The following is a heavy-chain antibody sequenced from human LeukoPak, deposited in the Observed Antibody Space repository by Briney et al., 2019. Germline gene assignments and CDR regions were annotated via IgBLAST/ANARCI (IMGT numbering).Heavy chain of an antibody. CDR1: GGSFSGYY. CDR2: ISHSGST. V-gene: IGHV4-34*01. Sequence: LETLSLTCAVYGGSFSGYYWSWIRQPPGKGLEWIGEISHSGSTNYNPSLKSRVTISVDTSKNQFSLKLSSVTAADTAVYYCARGRDYSNYGYYYYYYGMDVWGQGTTVTVSS. J-gene: IGHJ6*02. CDR3: ARGRDYSNYGYYYYYYGMDV. D-gene: IGHD4-11*01.